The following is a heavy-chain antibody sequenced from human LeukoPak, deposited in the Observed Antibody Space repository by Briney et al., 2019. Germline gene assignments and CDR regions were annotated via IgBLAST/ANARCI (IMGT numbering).Heavy chain of an antibody. J-gene: IGHJ4*02. Sequence: GGSLRLSCAASGFTFSSYAIHWVRQAPGKGLEWVAVISYDGSNKYYADSVKGRFTISRDNSKNTLYLQMNSLRAEDTAVYCCEKDAIGTTAYYFDSWGQGTLVTVSS. V-gene: IGHV3-30*04. CDR2: ISYDGSNK. CDR1: GFTFSSYA. CDR3: EKDAIGTTAYYFDS. D-gene: IGHD1-1*01.